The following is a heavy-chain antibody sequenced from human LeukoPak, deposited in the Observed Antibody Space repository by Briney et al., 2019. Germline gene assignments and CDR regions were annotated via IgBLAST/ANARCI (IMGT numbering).Heavy chain of an antibody. CDR2: IIPILGIA. J-gene: IGHJ4*02. CDR1: GGTFSSYT. D-gene: IGHD3-22*01. V-gene: IGHV1-69*02. Sequence: SVKVSCKASGGTFSSYTISWVRQAPGQGLEWMGRIIPILGIANYAQKFQGRVTITADKSTSTAYMELSSLRSEDTAVYYCARQRSDNYYDSSGCHDYWGQGTLVTVSS. CDR3: ARQRSDNYYDSSGCHDY.